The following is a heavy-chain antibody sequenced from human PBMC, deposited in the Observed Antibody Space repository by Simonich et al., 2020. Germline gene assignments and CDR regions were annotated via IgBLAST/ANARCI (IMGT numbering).Heavy chain of an antibody. CDR1: GASISSYY. Sequence: QVQLQESGPGLVKPSETLSLTCTVSGASISSYYWSWIRQPPGKGLEWIGYIYYSGSTNYNPSLQSRVTISVDTSKNQFSLKLSSVTAADTAAYYCARLPDYWGQGTLVTVSS. J-gene: IGHJ4*02. CDR3: ARLPDY. CDR2: IYYSGST. V-gene: IGHV4-59*08.